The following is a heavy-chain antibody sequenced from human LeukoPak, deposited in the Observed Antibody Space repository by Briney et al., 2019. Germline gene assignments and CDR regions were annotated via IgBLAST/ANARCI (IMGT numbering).Heavy chain of an antibody. CDR2: MNPNSGNT. Sequence: ASVKVSCKASGYTFTSYDINRVRQATGQGLEWMGWMNPNSGNTGYAQKFQGRVTMTRNTSISTAYMELSSLRSEDTAVYYCAREYDYSNYFGFYWFDPWGQGTLVTVSS. V-gene: IGHV1-8*01. CDR1: GYTFTSYD. J-gene: IGHJ5*02. D-gene: IGHD4-11*01. CDR3: AREYDYSNYFGFYWFDP.